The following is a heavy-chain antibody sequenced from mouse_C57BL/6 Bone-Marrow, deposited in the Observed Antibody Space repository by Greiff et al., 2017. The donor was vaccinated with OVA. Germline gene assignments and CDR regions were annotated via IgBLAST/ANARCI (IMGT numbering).Heavy chain of an antibody. D-gene: IGHD2-3*01. Sequence: QVHVKQPGAELVKPGASVKLSCKASGYTFTSYWMHWVKQRPGQGLEWIGMIHPNSGSTNYNEKFKSKATLTVDKSSSTAYMQLSSLTSEDSAVDDCARPDGYYVHWYFDVWGTGTTVTVSS. V-gene: IGHV1-64*01. CDR2: IHPNSGST. CDR1: GYTFTSYW. CDR3: ARPDGYYVHWYFDV. J-gene: IGHJ1*03.